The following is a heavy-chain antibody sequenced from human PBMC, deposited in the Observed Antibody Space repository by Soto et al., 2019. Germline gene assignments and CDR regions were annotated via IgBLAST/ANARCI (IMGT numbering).Heavy chain of an antibody. CDR3: ARDKITGLFDY. Sequence: SETLSLTCTVSGGSVSSGNYYWSWIRQPPGKGLEWIGFIYYTGSSSYNPSLKSRVTMSLDKSNNQFSLKLTSVTAADTAVYYCARDKITGLFDYWGQGTLVTVSS. J-gene: IGHJ4*02. CDR2: IYYTGSS. D-gene: IGHD2-8*02. V-gene: IGHV4-61*01. CDR1: GGSVSSGNYY.